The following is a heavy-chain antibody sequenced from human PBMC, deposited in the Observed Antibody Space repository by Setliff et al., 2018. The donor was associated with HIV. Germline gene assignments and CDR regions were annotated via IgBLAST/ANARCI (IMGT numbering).Heavy chain of an antibody. CDR3: ARRGGLVRGVITYYYMDV. Sequence: SETLSLTCTVSGGSISSSSYYWGWIRQPPGKGLEWIGNIYYNGSTYSTPSLKSRVTISVDTSKDQFSLKLSSVTAADTAMYYCARRGGLVRGVITYYYMDVWGIGTTVTVSS. V-gene: IGHV4-39*01. J-gene: IGHJ6*03. CDR2: IYYNGST. CDR1: GGSISSSSYY. D-gene: IGHD3-10*01.